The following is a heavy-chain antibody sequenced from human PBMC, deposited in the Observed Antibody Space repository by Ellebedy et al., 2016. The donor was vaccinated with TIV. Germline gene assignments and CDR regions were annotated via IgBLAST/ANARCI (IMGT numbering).Heavy chain of an antibody. Sequence: SETLSLTXTVSGGSISSSSYYWGWIRQPPGKGLEWIGSIYYSGSTYYNPSLKSRVTISVDTSKNQFSLKLSSVTAADTAVYYCARCNMVRGVSIRNPFDYWGQGTLVTVSS. J-gene: IGHJ4*02. CDR1: GGSISSSSYY. CDR3: ARCNMVRGVSIRNPFDY. D-gene: IGHD3-10*01. V-gene: IGHV4-39*01. CDR2: IYYSGST.